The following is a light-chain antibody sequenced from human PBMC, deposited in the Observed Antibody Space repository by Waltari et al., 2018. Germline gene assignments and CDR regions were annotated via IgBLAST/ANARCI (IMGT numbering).Light chain of an antibody. CDR1: QSVSRT. Sequence: EIVLTQSPGTLSLSPGESATLSCRASQSVSRTLAWYPQKPGQAPRLHIYDASSRATGIPDRFSGSGAGTDFSLTISRLEPEDFAVYYCQKYGTVPAKFGQGTKVEI. CDR3: QKYGTVPAK. J-gene: IGKJ1*01. V-gene: IGKV3-20*01. CDR2: DAS.